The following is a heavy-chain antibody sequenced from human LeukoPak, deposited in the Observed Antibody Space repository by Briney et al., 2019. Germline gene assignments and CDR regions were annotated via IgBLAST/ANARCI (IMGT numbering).Heavy chain of an antibody. CDR2: IYYSGST. Sequence: SETLSLTCTVSGGSISSYYWSWIRQPPGKGLEWIGYIYYSGSTNYNPSLKSRVAISVDTSKNQFSLKLSSVTAADTAVYYCARATPITMVRGVIDLFDYWGQGTLVTVSS. V-gene: IGHV4-59*01. CDR1: GGSISSYY. CDR3: ARATPITMVRGVIDLFDY. J-gene: IGHJ4*02. D-gene: IGHD3-10*01.